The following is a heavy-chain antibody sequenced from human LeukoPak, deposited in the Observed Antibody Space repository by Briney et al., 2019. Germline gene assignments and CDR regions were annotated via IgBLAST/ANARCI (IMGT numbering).Heavy chain of an antibody. CDR3: TSGHSQQGDYYYSGMDV. V-gene: IGHV4-39*02. Sequence: SETLSLTCSVSGGSISSSSYYWGWIRQPPGKGLGWIGSTFYSGSTYYNPPLKSRVIISLDTSKNHFSLRLSSVTAADTAVYYCTSGHSQQGDYYYSGMDVWGQGTTVTVSS. J-gene: IGHJ6*02. D-gene: IGHD1-1*01. CDR1: GGSISSSSYY. CDR2: TFYSGST.